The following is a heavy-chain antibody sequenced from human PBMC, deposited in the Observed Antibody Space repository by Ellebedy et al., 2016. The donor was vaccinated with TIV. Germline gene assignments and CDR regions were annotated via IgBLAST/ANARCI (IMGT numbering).Heavy chain of an antibody. V-gene: IGHV3-23*01. CDR1: GFTFSSYA. D-gene: IGHD3-10*01. CDR3: AKAGGSGSIPNYYYYGMDV. Sequence: GGSLRLXXAASGFTFSSYAMSWVRQAPGKGLEWVSAISGSGGSTYYADSVKGRFTISRDNSKNTLYLQMNSLRAEDTAVYYCAKAGGSGSIPNYYYYGMDVWGQGTTVTVSS. CDR2: ISGSGGST. J-gene: IGHJ6*02.